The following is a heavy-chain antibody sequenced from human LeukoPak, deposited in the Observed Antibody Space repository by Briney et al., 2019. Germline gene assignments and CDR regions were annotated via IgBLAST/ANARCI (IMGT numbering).Heavy chain of an antibody. Sequence: PSETLSLTCTVSGGSISSYYWSWIRQPPGKGLEWIGYIYYSGSTNYNPSLKSRVTISVDTSKNQFSLKLSSVTAADTAVYYCARHSIDYGDPYYFDYWGQGTLVTVSS. CDR2: IYYSGST. CDR3: ARHSIDYGDPYYFDY. J-gene: IGHJ4*02. V-gene: IGHV4-59*08. CDR1: GGSISSYY. D-gene: IGHD4-17*01.